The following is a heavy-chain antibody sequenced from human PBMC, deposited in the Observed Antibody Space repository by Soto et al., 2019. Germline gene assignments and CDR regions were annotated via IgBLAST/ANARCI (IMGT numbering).Heavy chain of an antibody. CDR1: GDSLSTYY. CDR2: IHDTGRT. V-gene: IGHV4-4*07. CDR3: ARESVSGTYRFDS. D-gene: IGHD3-16*02. J-gene: IGHJ4*02. Sequence: QVQLQESGPGLVRPSETLSLTCTVSGDSLSTYYWSWIRQPVGERLEWIGRIHDTGRTNYNPSLKSRVTMSVDTSKNQFSLRVNSVTAADTAVYYCARESVSGTYRFDSWGQGTLVTVSS.